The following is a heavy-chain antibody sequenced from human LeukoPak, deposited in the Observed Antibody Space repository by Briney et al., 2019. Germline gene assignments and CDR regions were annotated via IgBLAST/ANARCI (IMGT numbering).Heavy chain of an antibody. V-gene: IGHV4-34*01. D-gene: IGHD4-23*01. J-gene: IGHJ4*02. CDR1: GGSFSGYY. Sequence: PSETLSLTCAVYGGSFSGYYWSWIRQPPGKGLEWIGEINYSGSTNYSPSLKSRVTISVDTSKNQFSLNLSSVTAADTAVYFCARDPPYGDNSESFDSWGQGTLVTVSS. CDR3: ARDPPYGDNSESFDS. CDR2: INYSGST.